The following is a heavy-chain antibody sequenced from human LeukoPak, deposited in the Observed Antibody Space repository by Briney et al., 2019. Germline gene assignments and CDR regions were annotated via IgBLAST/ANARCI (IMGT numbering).Heavy chain of an antibody. J-gene: IGHJ3*02. D-gene: IGHD3-22*01. V-gene: IGHV4-61*02. Sequence: SETLSLTCTVSGGSISSGSYYCSWIRQPAGKGLEWIGRIYTSGSTNYNPSLKSRVTISVDTSKNQFSLKLSSVTAADTAVYYCARTLYYYDSSGYYYGDAFDIWGQGTMVTVSS. CDR1: GGSISSGSYY. CDR2: IYTSGST. CDR3: ARTLYYYDSSGYYYGDAFDI.